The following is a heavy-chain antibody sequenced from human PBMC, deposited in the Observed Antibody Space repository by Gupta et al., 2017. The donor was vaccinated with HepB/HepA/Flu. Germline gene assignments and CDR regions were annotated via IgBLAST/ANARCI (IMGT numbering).Heavy chain of an antibody. D-gene: IGHD5-12*01. V-gene: IGHV1-18*01. CDR3: ARDRDGYHNNGFDV. CDR1: GYTFKNYY. Sequence: QVQLVQSGAEVKKPGASVKVSCKASGYTFKNYYINRGRQVPGQGLEWMGWVSCYNFKTAYTQKYQGKVTMTADTSTNTAYMELSSLTSDDTAIYYCARDRDGYHNNGFDVWGQGTMVTVSS. J-gene: IGHJ3*01. CDR2: VSCYNFKT.